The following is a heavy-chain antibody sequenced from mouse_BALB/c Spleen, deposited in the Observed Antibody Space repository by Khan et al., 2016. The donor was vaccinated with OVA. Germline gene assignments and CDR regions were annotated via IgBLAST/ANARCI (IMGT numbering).Heavy chain of an antibody. Sequence: QIQLVQSGAELVRPGTSVKVSCKASGYAFTDYLIEWVKQRPGQGLEWIGVINPGSGNTNYNEKFKGKATLTADKSSSTAYMQLSSLTSDDSAVYFCARGGYGTLAYWGQGTPVTVS. CDR2: INPGSGNT. D-gene: IGHD2-1*01. CDR1: GYAFTDYL. J-gene: IGHJ3*01. V-gene: IGHV1-54*03. CDR3: ARGGYGTLAY.